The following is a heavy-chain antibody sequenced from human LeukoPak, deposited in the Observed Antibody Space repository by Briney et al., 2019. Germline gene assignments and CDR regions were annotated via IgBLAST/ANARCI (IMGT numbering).Heavy chain of an antibody. V-gene: IGHV4-34*01. CDR3: ARARRTYSGWSWEGFDP. CDR1: GGSFSGYY. D-gene: IGHD6-19*01. J-gene: IGHJ5*02. Sequence: TSETLSLTCAVYGGSFSGYYWSWIRQPPGKGLEWIGEINHSGSTNYNPSLKSRVTISVDTPKNQFSLQLNSVTPEDTAVYYCARARRTYSGWSWEGFDPWGQGTLVTVSS. CDR2: INHSGST.